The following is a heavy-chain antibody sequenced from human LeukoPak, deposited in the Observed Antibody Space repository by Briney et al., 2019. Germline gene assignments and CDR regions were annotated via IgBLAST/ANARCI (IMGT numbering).Heavy chain of an antibody. V-gene: IGHV3-30*04. CDR2: ISYDGSNK. D-gene: IGHD6-13*01. CDR1: GFTFSSYA. J-gene: IGHJ4*02. CDR3: ARDLQAAAGTSGFDY. Sequence: PGRSLRLSCAASGFTFSSYAMHWVRQAPGKGLEWGAVISYDGSNKYYADSVKGRFTISRDNSKNTLYLQMNSLRAEDTAVYYCARDLQAAAGTSGFDYWGQGTLVTVSS.